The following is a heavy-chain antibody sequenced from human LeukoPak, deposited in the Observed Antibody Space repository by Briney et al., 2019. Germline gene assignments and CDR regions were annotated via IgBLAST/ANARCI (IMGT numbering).Heavy chain of an antibody. CDR3: ARDPSGGGYFDY. CDR1: GGTFSSYT. J-gene: IGHJ4*02. CDR2: TIPILGIA. V-gene: IGHV1-69*10. Sequence: SVKVSCKASGGTFSSYTISWVRQAPGQGLEWMGRTIPILGIANYAQKFQGRVTITADKSTSTAYMELSSLRSEDTAVYYRARDPSGGGYFDYWGQGTLVTVSS. D-gene: IGHD3-22*01.